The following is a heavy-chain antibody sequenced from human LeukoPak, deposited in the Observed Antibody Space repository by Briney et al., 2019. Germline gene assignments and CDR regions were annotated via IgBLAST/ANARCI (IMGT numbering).Heavy chain of an antibody. CDR2: IYSDTNT. J-gene: IGHJ6*04. D-gene: IGHD2-21*02. Sequence: PGGSLRLSCEVSGFTVSTNHMIWVRQAPGKGLEWVSVIYSDTNTYYADSVKGRFTISRDNSKNTVFLQMNSLRAEDTAVYYCARDREVVTAKAQMDVWGKGTTVTVSS. V-gene: IGHV3-53*01. CDR3: ARDREVVTAKAQMDV. CDR1: GFTVSTNH.